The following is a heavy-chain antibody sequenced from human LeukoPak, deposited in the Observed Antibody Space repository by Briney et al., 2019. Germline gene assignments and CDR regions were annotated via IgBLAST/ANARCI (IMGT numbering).Heavy chain of an antibody. J-gene: IGHJ4*02. CDR3: AKGAWFDN. Sequence: PGVSLRLSCAASGFTLSLFAMNWVRQAPGKGLEWVSLISESGDKTYYADSVRGRFTISRDNSKSTLFLQMNSLRAEDTALYYCAKGAWFDNWGQGTLVTVSS. V-gene: IGHV3-23*01. CDR2: ISESGDKT. CDR1: GFTLSLFA.